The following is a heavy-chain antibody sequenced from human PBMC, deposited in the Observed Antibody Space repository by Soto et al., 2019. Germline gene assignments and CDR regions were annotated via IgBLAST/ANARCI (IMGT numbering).Heavy chain of an antibody. V-gene: IGHV1-69*13. Sequence: SVKVSCKASGGTFSSYAISWVRQAPGQGLEWMGGIIPIFGTANYAQKFQGRVTITADESTSTAYIELSSLRSEDTAVYYCARDLIAAAGSDDYWGQGTLVTVSS. D-gene: IGHD6-13*01. CDR1: GGTFSSYA. J-gene: IGHJ4*02. CDR3: ARDLIAAAGSDDY. CDR2: IIPIFGTA.